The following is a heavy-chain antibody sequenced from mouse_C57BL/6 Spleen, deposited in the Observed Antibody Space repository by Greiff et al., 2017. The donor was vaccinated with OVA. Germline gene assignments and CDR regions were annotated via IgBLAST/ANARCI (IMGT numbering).Heavy chain of an antibody. J-gene: IGHJ1*03. CDR2: INPNYGTT. CDR3: ARAGWDVPDWYVDV. CDR1: GYSFTDYN. Sequence: EVKLMESGPELVKPGASVKISCKASGYSFTDYNMNWVKQSTGKSLEWIGVINPNYGTTSYNQKFKGKATLTVDQSSSTAYMQLNSLTSEDSAVYYCARAGWDVPDWYVDVWGTGTTVTVSS. D-gene: IGHD4-1*01. V-gene: IGHV1-39*01.